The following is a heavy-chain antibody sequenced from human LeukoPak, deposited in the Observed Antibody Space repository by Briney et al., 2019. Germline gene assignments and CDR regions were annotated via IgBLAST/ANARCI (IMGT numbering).Heavy chain of an antibody. J-gene: IGHJ5*02. CDR3: ARDNSIHERGWWFDP. Sequence: ASVKVSCKASGYTFTRYYIHWVRQAPGQGLEWMGLINPRGTSTIYAEKFQGRIIMTRDMSTTTDYMELSSLKSDDTAVYYCARDNSIHERGWWFDPWGQGTLVTVSS. CDR2: INPRGTST. CDR1: GYTFTRYY. V-gene: IGHV1-46*01. D-gene: IGHD4-23*01.